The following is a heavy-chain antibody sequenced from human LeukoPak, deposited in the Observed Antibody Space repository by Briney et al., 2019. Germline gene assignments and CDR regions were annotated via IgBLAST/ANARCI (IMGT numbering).Heavy chain of an antibody. CDR2: ISGSSSHI. CDR1: GFTFSSYS. V-gene: IGHV3-21*04. D-gene: IGHD4-23*01. CDR3: AKSPAVDAAFDI. Sequence: GGSLRLSCAASGFTFSSYSMNWARQAPGKGLEWVSSISGSSSHIYYADSVKGRFTISRDNSKNTLYLQMNSLRAEDTAVYYCAKSPAVDAAFDIWGQGTMVTVSS. J-gene: IGHJ3*02.